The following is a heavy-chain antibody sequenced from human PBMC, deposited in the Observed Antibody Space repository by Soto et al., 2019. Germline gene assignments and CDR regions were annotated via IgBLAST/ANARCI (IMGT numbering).Heavy chain of an antibody. CDR1: GFTFSSYG. CDR3: AKDYPLRFLEWLFDY. Sequence: GGSLRLSCAASGFTFSSYGMHWVRQAPGKGLEWVAVISYDGSNKYYADSVKGRFTISRDNSKNTLYLQMNSLRAEDTAVYYCAKDYPLRFLEWLFDYWGQGTLVTVSS. CDR2: ISYDGSNK. V-gene: IGHV3-30*18. D-gene: IGHD3-3*01. J-gene: IGHJ4*02.